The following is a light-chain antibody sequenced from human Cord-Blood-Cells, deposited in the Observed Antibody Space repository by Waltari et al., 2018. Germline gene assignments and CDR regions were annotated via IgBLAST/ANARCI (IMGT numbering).Light chain of an antibody. CDR3: SSYTSSSTLV. J-gene: IGLJ2*01. Sequence: QSALTQPASVSGSPGQSITISCTGTSSDVGGYNYVSWYQQHPGKAPKLMIYDVSKRPSGVSNRFCGSKCGTTASQTISGLQAEDEADYYCSSYTSSSTLVFGGGTKLTVL. V-gene: IGLV2-14*01. CDR2: DVS. CDR1: SSDVGGYNY.